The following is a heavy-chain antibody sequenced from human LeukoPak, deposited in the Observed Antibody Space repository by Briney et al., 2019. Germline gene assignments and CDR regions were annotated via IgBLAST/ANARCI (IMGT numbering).Heavy chain of an antibody. Sequence: PGGSLRLSCAASGFTFSSYGMHWGRQAPGKGLEWVAFIRYDGSNKYYADSAKGRFTISRDTSKHTLYLQMNSLRAEDTAVYYCANSKRENPVAATGYFQHWGQGTLVTVSS. D-gene: IGHD6-19*01. V-gene: IGHV3-30*02. CDR2: IRYDGSNK. J-gene: IGHJ1*01. CDR1: GFTFSSYG. CDR3: ANSKRENPVAATGYFQH.